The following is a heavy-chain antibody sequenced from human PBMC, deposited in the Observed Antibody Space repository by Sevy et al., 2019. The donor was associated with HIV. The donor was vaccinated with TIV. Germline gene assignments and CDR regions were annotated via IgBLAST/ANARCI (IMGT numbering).Heavy chain of an antibody. CDR3: TRWSGSQSIFDY. Sequence: GGSLRLSCTASGFTFGDYCMSWVRQAPGKGLEWISFIKSKAYGGTTGNAGSVKGRFTISRDDSKSIAYLQMNNLQTEDTAVYFCTRWSGSQSIFDYWGRGTLVTVSS. J-gene: IGHJ4*02. V-gene: IGHV3-49*04. D-gene: IGHD1-26*01. CDR2: IKSKAYGGTT. CDR1: GFTFGDYC.